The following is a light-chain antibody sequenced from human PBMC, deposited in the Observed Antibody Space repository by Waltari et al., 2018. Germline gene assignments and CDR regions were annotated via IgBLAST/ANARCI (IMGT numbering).Light chain of an antibody. CDR2: DKN. CDR1: SLRSYY. Sequence: SSELTQDPAVSVAMGQTVRITCQGDSLRSYYASWYQQRPGQTPILVMSDKNNRPPGVPDRFSGSTYDNTASLTITGAQAEDEASNYCHSRDASGVGGSFGGGTKLTVL. V-gene: IGLV3-19*01. J-gene: IGLJ2*01. CDR3: HSRDASGVGGS.